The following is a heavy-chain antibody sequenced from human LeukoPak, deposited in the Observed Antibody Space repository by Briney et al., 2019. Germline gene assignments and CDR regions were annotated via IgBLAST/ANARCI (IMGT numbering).Heavy chain of an antibody. CDR2: MNPNSLNS. J-gene: IGHJ4*02. Sequence: ASVKVSCKASGYTFTRYYINWVRQATGQGREGMGWMNPNSLNSGYVQKVQDRVIIARDTSISPGYVELSGLRSEDPDVYYCPALPSGYSRSTRHWGQGTLVTVSS. CDR3: PALPSGYSRSTRH. CDR1: GYTFTRYY. V-gene: IGHV1-8*01. D-gene: IGHD5-18*01.